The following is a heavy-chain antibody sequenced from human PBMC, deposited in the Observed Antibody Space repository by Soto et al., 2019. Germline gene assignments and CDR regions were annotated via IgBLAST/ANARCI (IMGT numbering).Heavy chain of an antibody. CDR3: ARYNAASGTYYFDY. V-gene: IGHV4-4*02. D-gene: IGHD6-13*01. CDR2: INHRGSA. CDR1: GGSISSGGYS. Sequence: PSETLSLTCAVSGGSISSGGYSWSWVRQPPGKGPEWIGEINHRGSANYNPSLKSRVTMSLDISKSQFSLRLTSVTAADTAVYFCARYNAASGTYYFDYWGRGALVTVSS. J-gene: IGHJ4*02.